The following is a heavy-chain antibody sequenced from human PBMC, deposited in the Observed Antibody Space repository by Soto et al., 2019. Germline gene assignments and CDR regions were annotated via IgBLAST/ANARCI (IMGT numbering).Heavy chain of an antibody. CDR2: ISYDGSNK. D-gene: IGHD3-3*01. J-gene: IGHJ4*02. CDR3: ALAYYDFWSVTATFDY. Sequence: PGGSLRLSCAASGFTFSSYAMHWVRQAPGKGLEWVAVISYDGSNKYYADSVKGRFTISRDNSKNTLYLQMNSLRAEDTAVYYCALAYYDFWSVTATFDYWGQGSVVTVSS. V-gene: IGHV3-30-3*01. CDR1: GFTFSSYA.